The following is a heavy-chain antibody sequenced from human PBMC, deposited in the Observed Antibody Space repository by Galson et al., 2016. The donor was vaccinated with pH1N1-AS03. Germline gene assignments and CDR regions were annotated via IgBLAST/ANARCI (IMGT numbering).Heavy chain of an antibody. CDR3: ARAAPFDP. J-gene: IGHJ5*02. CDR2: ISPYNGNT. CDR1: GYTFPNFG. Sequence: SVKVSCKASGYTFPNFGMSWVRQAPGQGLEWMGWISPYNGNTQYAQRLEGRVTMTTDISTNTAYLELRSLTYDHTAVYYCARAAPFDPWGHGTLVIVSS. V-gene: IGHV1-18*04. D-gene: IGHD2-15*01.